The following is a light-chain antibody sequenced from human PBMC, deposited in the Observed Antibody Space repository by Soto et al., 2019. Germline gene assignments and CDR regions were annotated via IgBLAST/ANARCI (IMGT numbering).Light chain of an antibody. CDR3: CSYAGNSYI. V-gene: IGLV2-11*01. CDR1: SSDVGAYSL. Sequence: QSALTQPRSVSGSPGQSVTISCTGTSSDVGAYSLVSWYQQHPGKAPQLMIYDGTQRPSGVPGRFSASKSANTASLTISGLQAEDEADYYCCSYAGNSYIFGTGTKLTVL. CDR2: DGT. J-gene: IGLJ1*01.